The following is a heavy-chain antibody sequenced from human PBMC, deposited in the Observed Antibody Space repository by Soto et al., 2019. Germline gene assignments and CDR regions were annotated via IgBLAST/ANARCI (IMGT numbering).Heavy chain of an antibody. D-gene: IGHD1-26*01. Sequence: PGGSLRLSCAISGFSVSSNYLSWVRQAPGKGLEWVSVHYSGGSTYYANSVQGRLTISRNKSNNTLYLQMRRVRADDTAVYFCARHRHPRGTVGATSPLDPWGQGTQVTVSS. J-gene: IGHJ5*02. CDR3: ARHRHPRGTVGATSPLDP. V-gene: IGHV3-53*01. CDR1: GFSVSSNY. CDR2: HYSGGST.